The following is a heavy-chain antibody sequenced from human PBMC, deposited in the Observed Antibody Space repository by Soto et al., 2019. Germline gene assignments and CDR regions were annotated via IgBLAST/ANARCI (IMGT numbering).Heavy chain of an antibody. D-gene: IGHD3-22*01. CDR3: ARDRYYYDSSGSYYYYYDMDV. J-gene: IGHJ6*02. V-gene: IGHV4-30-4*01. CDR1: GGSISSGDYY. CDR2: IYYSGST. Sequence: SETLSLTCTVSGGSISSGDYYWSWIRQPPGKGLEWIGYIYYSGSTYYNPSLKSRVTISVDTSKNQFSLKLSSVTAADTAVYYCARDRYYYDSSGSYYYYYDMDVWGQGTTVTVSS.